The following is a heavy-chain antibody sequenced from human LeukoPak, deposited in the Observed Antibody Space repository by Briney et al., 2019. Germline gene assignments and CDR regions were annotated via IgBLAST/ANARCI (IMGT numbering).Heavy chain of an antibody. CDR1: GYSFTTYG. CDR3: ARDHSSSCKLLDY. CDR2: ISAYNGDT. Sequence: ASVKVSCKTSGYSFTTYGVTWVRQAPRQGLEWMGWISAYNGDTNYAQKFQGRFTMTTDTSTSTANMELRSLRSDDTAVYYCARDHSSSCKLLDYWGQGTLVTISS. J-gene: IGHJ4*02. V-gene: IGHV1-18*01. D-gene: IGHD6-13*01.